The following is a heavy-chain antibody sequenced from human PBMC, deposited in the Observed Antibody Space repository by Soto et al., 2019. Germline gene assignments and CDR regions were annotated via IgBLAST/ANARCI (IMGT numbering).Heavy chain of an antibody. J-gene: IGHJ4*02. Sequence: TGGSLRLSCAASGFTFSSYDMHWVRQATGKGLEWVSVIGTAGDTYYPGSVKGRFTISRENARNSLFLQMNSLRAEDTAVYYCARGRPAAHYDSSGYYSYYFDYWGQGTLVTVSS. V-gene: IGHV3-13*01. CDR1: GFTFSSYD. CDR3: ARGRPAAHYDSSGYYSYYFDY. D-gene: IGHD3-22*01. CDR2: IGTAGDT.